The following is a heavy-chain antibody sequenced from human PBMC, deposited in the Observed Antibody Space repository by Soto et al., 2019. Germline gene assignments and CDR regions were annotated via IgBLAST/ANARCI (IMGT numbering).Heavy chain of an antibody. CDR2: INHLGSI. J-gene: IGHJ6*03. D-gene: IGHD2-21*01. Sequence: PSETLSLTCVVSGGSLSNDFWSWILQPPGMALEWIGEINHLGSINYNPSLKSRVTMSVDTSKNQFSLTLNSVTAADTATYYCARGGISHWAYFYYMDVWDRGTTVTVSS. CDR3: ARGGISHWAYFYYMDV. CDR1: GGSLSNDF. V-gene: IGHV4-34*01.